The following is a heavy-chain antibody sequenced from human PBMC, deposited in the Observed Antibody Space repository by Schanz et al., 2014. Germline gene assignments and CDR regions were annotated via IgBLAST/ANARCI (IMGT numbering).Heavy chain of an antibody. CDR1: RFTVTNAW. CDR2: IGVDGTTT. V-gene: IGHV3-11*01. Sequence: VQLVESGGGLVKPGGSLTLSCAASRFTVTNAWMSWVRQAPGKGLEWVSVIGVDGTTTYYADSVKGRVTISRDNTKISRFRQLNSLRADDAAVHYVERNRGSGGQNWYIDLWGRGTPVTVSS. J-gene: IGHJ2*01. CDR3: ERNRGSGGQNWYIDL. D-gene: IGHD1-26*01.